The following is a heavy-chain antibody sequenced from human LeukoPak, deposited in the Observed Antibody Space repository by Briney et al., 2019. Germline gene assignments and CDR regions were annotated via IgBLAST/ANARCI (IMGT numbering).Heavy chain of an antibody. J-gene: IGHJ4*02. Sequence: SETLSLTCTVSGDSISSYYWSWIRQPPGKGPEWIGYIYTSGGTNYIPSLKGRVTISIDTSKNQFSLKLSSVTAADSAVYYCARLTRLSTSPDRYYLDYWGQGTLVTVSS. CDR1: GDSISSYY. CDR2: IYTSGGT. D-gene: IGHD6-6*01. CDR3: ARLTRLSTSPDRYYLDY. V-gene: IGHV4-4*09.